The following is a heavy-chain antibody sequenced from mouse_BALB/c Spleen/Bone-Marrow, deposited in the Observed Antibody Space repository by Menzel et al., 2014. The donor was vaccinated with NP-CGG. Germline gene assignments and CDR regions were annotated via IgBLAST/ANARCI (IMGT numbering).Heavy chain of an antibody. V-gene: IGHV7-3*02. CDR3: ARSLYPRAMDY. CDR2: IRNKANAYTT. CDR1: GYTFTDYY. J-gene: IGHJ4*01. D-gene: IGHD2-1*01. Sequence: EVKVVESGGGLVQPGGSLRLSCATSGYTFTDYYMSWVRQPPGKALEWLGFIRNKANAYTTEYSASMKGRFTISRDNSQSFLYRQMNILRAEDSATYYCARSLYPRAMDYWGQGTSVTVSS.